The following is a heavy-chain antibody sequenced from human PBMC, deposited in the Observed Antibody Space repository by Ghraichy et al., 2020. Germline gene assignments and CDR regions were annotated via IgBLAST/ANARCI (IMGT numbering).Heavy chain of an antibody. J-gene: IGHJ5*02. D-gene: IGHD4-23*01. CDR3: VRIKNENGGNSFRWFDP. V-gene: IGHV3-7*04. CDR1: GFTFSNYW. Sequence: GGSLRLSCAASGFTFSNYWMSWVRQAPGKGLEWVANIKQDGNENYYVDSVKGRFTISRDNAKNSLYLQMNSLRVEDTALYYCVRIKNENGGNSFRWFDPWGQGILVAVSS. CDR2: IKQDGNEN.